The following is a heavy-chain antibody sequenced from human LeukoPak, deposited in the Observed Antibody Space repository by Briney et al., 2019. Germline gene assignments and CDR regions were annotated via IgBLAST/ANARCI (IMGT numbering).Heavy chain of an antibody. CDR1: GGSFSGYY. CDR2: INHSGST. CDR3: ARAKTYSYGYGYYYYYMDV. D-gene: IGHD5-18*01. Sequence: SETLSLTCAVYGGSFSGYYWSWIRQPPGKGLEWIGEINHSGSTNYNPSLKSRVTISVDTSKNQFSLKLSSVTAADTAVYYCARAKTYSYGYGYYYYYMDVWGKGTTVTVSS. J-gene: IGHJ6*03. V-gene: IGHV4-34*01.